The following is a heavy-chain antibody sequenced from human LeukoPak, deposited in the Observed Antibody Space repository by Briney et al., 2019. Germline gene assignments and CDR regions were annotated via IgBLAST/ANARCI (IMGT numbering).Heavy chain of an antibody. V-gene: IGHV1-2*02. CDR3: ARDRVVVPAAFDY. J-gene: IGHJ4*02. CDR2: INPNSGGT. D-gene: IGHD2-2*01. Sequence: ASVKVSCKASGYTFTAYYTHWVRQAPGQGLEWMGWINPNSGGTNYAQKFQGRVTMTRDTSISTAYMELSRLRSDDTAVYYCARDRVVVPAAFDYWGQGTLVTVSS. CDR1: GYTFTAYY.